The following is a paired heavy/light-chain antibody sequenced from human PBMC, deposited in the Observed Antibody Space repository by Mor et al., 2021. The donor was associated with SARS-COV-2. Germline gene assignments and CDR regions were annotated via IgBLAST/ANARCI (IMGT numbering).Heavy chain of an antibody. CDR1: GFTLSSSW. CDR2: IKQDGSEE. V-gene: IGHV3-7*03. D-gene: IGHD6-19*01. J-gene: IGHJ4*02. Sequence: QLVESGGGLVQPGGSLRLSCAASGFTLSSSWMSWVRQAPGKRLEWVAYIKQDGSEEYYVDSVKGRFTISRDNAKNSLYLQANSLRAEDTAVYYCAKGGWYPDCWGQGTLVTVSS. CDR3: AKGGWYPDC.
Light chain of an antibody. CDR2: GAS. V-gene: IGKV3-15*01. CDR3: QQYSTWPRT. CDR1: QSVSST. J-gene: IGKJ1*01. Sequence: EIVMTQSPATLSVSPGERATLSCRASQSVSSTQLAWYQQKPGQALRLLIYGASTRATGIPARFSGSGSGTEFSLTISSLQSEDFAIYYCQQYSTWPRTFGQGTRVEIK.